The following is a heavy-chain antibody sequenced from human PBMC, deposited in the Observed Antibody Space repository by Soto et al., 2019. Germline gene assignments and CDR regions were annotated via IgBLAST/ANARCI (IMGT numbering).Heavy chain of an antibody. J-gene: IGHJ4*02. CDR2: IYYSGTT. D-gene: IGHD3-3*02. Sequence: PSETLSLTCTVSGGSISSSSYYWGWIRQPPGKGLEWIGTIYYSGTTNYNPSLKSRVTISVDTSQNQFSLKLNSLTAADTAVYYFASLLGIKFDYWGQGALVTVSS. CDR3: ASLLGIKFDY. CDR1: GGSISSSSYY. V-gene: IGHV4-39*01.